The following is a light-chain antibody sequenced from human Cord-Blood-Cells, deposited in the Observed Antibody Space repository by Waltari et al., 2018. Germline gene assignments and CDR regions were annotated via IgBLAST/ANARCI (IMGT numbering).Light chain of an antibody. V-gene: IGKV1-39*01. J-gene: IGKJ2*01. Sequence: DIQMTQSPSSLSASVGVSVTITCRASQSISSYVNWYQQKPGKAPKLLIYAASSLQSGVPSRFSGSGSGTEFTLTISSLQPEDFATYYCQQSYRTPYTFGQGTKLEIK. CDR3: QQSYRTPYT. CDR2: AAS. CDR1: QSISSY.